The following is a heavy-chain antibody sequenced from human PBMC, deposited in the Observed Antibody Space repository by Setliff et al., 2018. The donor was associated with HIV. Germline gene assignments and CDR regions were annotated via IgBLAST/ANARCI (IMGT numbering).Heavy chain of an antibody. V-gene: IGHV1-18*01. CDR3: ARGVLYGLSEY. D-gene: IGHD3-10*01. CDR1: GYTFTSSG. CDR2: IGTYNGDT. Sequence: GASVKVSCKASGYTFTSSGITWVRQAPGQGLEWMGWIGTYNGDTNYAQKFQGRVTMTTDTSTSTAYMELRSLISDDTAVYYCARGVLYGLSEYWGTGSLVTVSS. J-gene: IGHJ4*02.